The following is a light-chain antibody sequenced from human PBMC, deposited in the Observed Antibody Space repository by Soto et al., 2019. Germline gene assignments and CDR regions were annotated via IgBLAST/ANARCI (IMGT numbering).Light chain of an antibody. CDR2: SNT. V-gene: IGLV1-44*01. CDR3: ASWDDSLFGWV. J-gene: IGLJ3*02. CDR1: SSNIGSNT. Sequence: QSVLTQPPSASGTPGQRVTISCSGSSSNIGSNTVNWYQLLPGTAPKLVIFSNTIRPPRVPDRFSGSKSGASASLVISGLRSEDEADYFCASWDDSLFGWVFGGGTK.